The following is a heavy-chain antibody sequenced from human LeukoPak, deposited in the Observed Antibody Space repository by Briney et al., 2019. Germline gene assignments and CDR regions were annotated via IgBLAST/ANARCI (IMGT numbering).Heavy chain of an antibody. V-gene: IGHV4-34*01. CDR1: GGSFSGYY. CDR3: ARAGASAY. D-gene: IGHD1-26*01. J-gene: IGHJ4*02. CDR2: INHSGST. Sequence: SETLSLTCAVYGGSFSGYYWCWIRQPPGKGLEWIGEINHSGSTNYNPSLKSRVTISVDTSKNQFSLKLSSVTAADTAVYYCARAGASAYWGQGTLVTVSS.